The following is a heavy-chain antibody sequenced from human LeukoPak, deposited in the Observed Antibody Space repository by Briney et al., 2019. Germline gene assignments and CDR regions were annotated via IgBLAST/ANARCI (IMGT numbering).Heavy chain of an antibody. CDR2: INHSGST. J-gene: IGHJ4*02. CDR3: ARGGYSYGYGFDY. Sequence: PSETLSLTCAVYGGSFSGYYWSWIRQPPGKRLEWIGEINHSGSTNYNPSLKSRVTISVDTSKNQFSLKLSSVTAADTAVYYCARGGYSYGYGFDYWGQGTLVTVSS. V-gene: IGHV4-34*01. D-gene: IGHD5-18*01. CDR1: GGSFSGYY.